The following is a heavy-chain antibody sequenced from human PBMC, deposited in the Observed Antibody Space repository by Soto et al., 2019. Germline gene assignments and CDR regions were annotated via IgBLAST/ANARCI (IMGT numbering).Heavy chain of an antibody. CDR3: ARQIYDSDTGPNFQYYFDS. D-gene: IGHD3-22*01. CDR2: IDPSDSQT. V-gene: IGHV5-10-1*01. J-gene: IGHJ4*02. Sequence: ESLKISCKGSGSSFAGYWITWVRQKPGKGLEWMGRIDPSDSQTYYSPSFRGHATISATKSITTVFLQWSSLRASDTAMYYCARQIYDSDTGPNFQYYFDSWGQGTPVTVSS. CDR1: GSSFAGYW.